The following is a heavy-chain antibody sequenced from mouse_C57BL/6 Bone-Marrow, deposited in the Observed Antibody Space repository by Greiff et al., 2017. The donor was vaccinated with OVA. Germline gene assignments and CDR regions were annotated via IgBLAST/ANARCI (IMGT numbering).Heavy chain of an antibody. D-gene: IGHD3-1*01. V-gene: IGHV1-5*01. Sequence: VQLQQSGTVLARPGASVKMSCKTSGYTFTSYWMHWVKQRPGQGLEWIGAIYPGNSDTSYNQKFKGKAKLTAVTSASTAYMELSSLTNEDSAGYYCTRRGLRDWGQGTSGTVSS. CDR2: IYPGNSDT. J-gene: IGHJ4*01. CDR3: TRRGLRD. CDR1: GYTFTSYW.